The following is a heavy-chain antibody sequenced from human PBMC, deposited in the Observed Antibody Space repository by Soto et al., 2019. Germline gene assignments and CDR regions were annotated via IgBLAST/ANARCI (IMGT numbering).Heavy chain of an antibody. CDR2: ISGSGGST. CDR3: AKDPDYVWGSYRYPVLYYFDY. CDR1: GFTFSSYA. D-gene: IGHD3-16*02. Sequence: EVQLLESGGGLVQPGGSLRLSCAASGFTFSSYAMSWVRQAPGKGLEWVSAISGSGGSTYYADSVKGRFTISRDNYKNTLYLQMNSLRAEDTAVYYCAKDPDYVWGSYRYPVLYYFDYWGQGTLVTVSS. J-gene: IGHJ4*02. V-gene: IGHV3-23*01.